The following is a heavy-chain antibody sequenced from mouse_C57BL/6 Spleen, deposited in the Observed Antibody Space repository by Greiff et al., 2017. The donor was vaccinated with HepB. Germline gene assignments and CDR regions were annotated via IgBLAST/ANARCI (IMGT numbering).Heavy chain of an antibody. D-gene: IGHD3-2*02. CDR3: AILDSSGHYYAMDY. CDR1: GYTFTSYW. J-gene: IGHJ4*01. V-gene: IGHV1-59*01. Sequence: QVQLQQPGAELVRPGTSVKLSCKASGYTFTSYWMHWVKQRPGQGLEWIGVIDPSDSYTNYTQKFKGKATLTVDTSSSTAYMQLSSLPSEDSAVYYCAILDSSGHYYAMDYWGQGTSVTVSS. CDR2: IDPSDSYT.